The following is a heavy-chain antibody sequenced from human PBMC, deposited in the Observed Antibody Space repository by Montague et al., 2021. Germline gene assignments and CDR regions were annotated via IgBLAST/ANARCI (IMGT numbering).Heavy chain of an antibody. V-gene: IGHV3-23*01. CDR2: IRTSRGRT. D-gene: IGHD4-17*01. Sequence: SLRLSCAASGFTFSSYAMPWVRQAPGKGLEWVSAIRTSRGRTYYADSVKGRFTISRDNSKNTLYLQMNILRAEDTAVYYCAKDPNKMTTVTTGWDYWGQGALVTVSS. CDR1: GFTFSSYA. J-gene: IGHJ4*02. CDR3: AKDPNKMTTVTTGWDY.